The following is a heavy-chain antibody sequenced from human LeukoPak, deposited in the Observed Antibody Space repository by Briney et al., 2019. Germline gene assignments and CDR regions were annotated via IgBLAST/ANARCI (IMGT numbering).Heavy chain of an antibody. CDR3: ARDSPDGYTSGHYFYYLDI. V-gene: IGHV4-4*07. J-gene: IGHJ6*03. Sequence: SETLSLTCTVSSGSLNEFYWAWIRQPAGRGLEWIGRIHSGGTTNYNPSLESRLTFSLDTSQNQFTLKLRSVTAADTAVYYCARDSPDGYTSGHYFYYLDIWGKGTTVTVSS. CDR2: IHSGGTT. D-gene: IGHD5-18*01. CDR1: SGSLNEFY.